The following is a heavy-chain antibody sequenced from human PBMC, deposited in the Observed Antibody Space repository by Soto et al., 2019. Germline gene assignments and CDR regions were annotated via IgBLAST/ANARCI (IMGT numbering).Heavy chain of an antibody. V-gene: IGHV3-30-3*01. J-gene: IGHJ4*02. D-gene: IGHD5-12*01. CDR1: GFTFSSYA. CDR2: ISYDGSNK. Sequence: GGSLRLSCAASGFTFSSYAMHWVRQAPGKGLEWVAVISYDGSNKYYADSVKGRFTISRDNSKNTLYLQMNSLRAEDTAVYYCASLYSGYDVIDYWGQGTQVTVSS. CDR3: ASLYSGYDVIDY.